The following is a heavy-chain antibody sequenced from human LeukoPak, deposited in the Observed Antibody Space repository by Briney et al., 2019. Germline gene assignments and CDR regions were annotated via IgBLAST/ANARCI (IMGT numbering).Heavy chain of an antibody. J-gene: IGHJ3*02. Sequence: SETLSLTCTVAAGSISSYYWSWIRQPPGKGLEWIGYIYYSGSTNYNPSLKSRVTISVDTSKNQFSLKLSSVTAADTAVYYCARRDYSPDAFDIWGQGTMVTVSS. D-gene: IGHD2-21*01. CDR1: AGSISSYY. CDR3: ARRDYSPDAFDI. V-gene: IGHV4-59*08. CDR2: IYYSGST.